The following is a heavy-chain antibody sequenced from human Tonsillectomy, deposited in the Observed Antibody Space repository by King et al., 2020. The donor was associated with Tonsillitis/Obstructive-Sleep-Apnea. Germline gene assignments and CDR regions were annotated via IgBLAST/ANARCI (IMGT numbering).Heavy chain of an antibody. J-gene: IGHJ6*03. V-gene: IGHV3-11*05. D-gene: IGHD3-3*01. CDR1: GFTFSDYY. CDR2: ISSSSTYT. CDR3: ARDGLTVFDRYYYYYYMDV. Sequence: LQLVQAGGGLVKPGGSLRLSCAASGFTFSDYYMTWIRQAPGKGLEWVSYISSSSTYTSYADSVKGRFTISRNNAKNSLYLQMNSLRAEDTAVYYCARDGLTVFDRYYYYYYMDVWGKGTTVTVSS.